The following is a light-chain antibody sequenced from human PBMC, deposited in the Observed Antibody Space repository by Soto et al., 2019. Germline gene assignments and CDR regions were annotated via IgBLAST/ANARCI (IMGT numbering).Light chain of an antibody. CDR1: SSDVGGYNY. CDR2: EVS. Sequence: SARTQPASVSVSPGQSITISCTGTSSDVGGYNYVSWYQQHPGKAPKLMIYEVSNRPSGVSDRFSGSKSGNTASLTISGLQAEDEADYYCGSYTSSRIYVFGAGTNVTV. V-gene: IGLV2-14*01. CDR3: GSYTSSRIYV. J-gene: IGLJ1*01.